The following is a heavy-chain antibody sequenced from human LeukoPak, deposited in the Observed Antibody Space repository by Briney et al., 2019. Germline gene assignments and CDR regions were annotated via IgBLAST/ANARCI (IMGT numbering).Heavy chain of an antibody. CDR2: IIPILGIA. D-gene: IGHD4-11*01. V-gene: IGHV1-69*04. CDR1: GGTFSSYA. J-gene: IGHJ6*02. CDR3: ARDDYPYYGMDV. Sequence: SVKVSCKASGGTFSSYAISWVRQAPGQGLEWMGRIIPILGIANYAQKFQGRVTITADKSTSTAYMELSSLRSEDTAVCYCARDDYPYYGMDVWGQGTTVTVSS.